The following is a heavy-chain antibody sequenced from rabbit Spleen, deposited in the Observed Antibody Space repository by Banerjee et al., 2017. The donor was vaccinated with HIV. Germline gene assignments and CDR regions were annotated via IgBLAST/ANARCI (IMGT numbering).Heavy chain of an antibody. V-gene: IGHV1S45*01. CDR1: GFSFSNSYY. J-gene: IGHJ6*01. CDR2: IYTGDGST. CDR3: ARDTGSSFSSYGMDL. D-gene: IGHD8-1*01. Sequence: QEQLVESGGGLVQPEGSLTLTCTASGFSFSNSYYMCWVRQAPGKGLEWIGCIYTGDGSTAYASWAKGRFTFSKTSSTTVSLQVTSLTVADTATYFCARDTGSSFSSYGMDLWGPGTLVTVS.